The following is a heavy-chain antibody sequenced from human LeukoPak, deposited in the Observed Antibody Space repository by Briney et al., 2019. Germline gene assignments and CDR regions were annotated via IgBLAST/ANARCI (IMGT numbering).Heavy chain of an antibody. CDR3: AIIPLGGRFDY. Sequence: PGGSLRLSCAASGFTFSSYWMSWVRQAPGKGLEWVASIKQDGSEKYYVDSVKGRFTISRDNAKNSLYLQMNSLRAEDTAVYYCAIIPLGGRFDYWGQGTLVIVSS. V-gene: IGHV3-7*01. J-gene: IGHJ4*02. D-gene: IGHD3-10*01. CDR1: GFTFSSYW. CDR2: IKQDGSEK.